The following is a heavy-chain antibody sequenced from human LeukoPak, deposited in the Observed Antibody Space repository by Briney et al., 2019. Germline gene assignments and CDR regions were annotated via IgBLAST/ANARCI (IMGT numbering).Heavy chain of an antibody. J-gene: IGHJ4*02. CDR1: GFTFSSYN. CDR2: IWFDGSQQ. V-gene: IGHV3-33*01. CDR3: ARELLYYFDY. Sequence: PGGSLRLSCAASGFTFSSYNLHWVRQAHGKGLEWVAVIWFDGSQQYYADSMKGRFNISRDNSKNTFYLQMNSLRAEDTAVYYCARELLYYFDYWGQGTLVTVSS. D-gene: IGHD2-15*01.